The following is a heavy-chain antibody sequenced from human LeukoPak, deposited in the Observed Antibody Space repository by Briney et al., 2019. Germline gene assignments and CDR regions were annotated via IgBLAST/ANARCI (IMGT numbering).Heavy chain of an antibody. CDR2: IKQDGSKK. CDR3: TRVGYIDEGIDY. J-gene: IGHJ4*02. CDR1: GFPFSSYW. V-gene: IGHV3-7*04. Sequence: GGSLRLSCVASGFPFSSYWMTWIRQAPGKGLEWVANIKQDGSKKSYVDSVKGRFTISRDNARNSLYLQMNSLRAEDTAIYYCTRVGYIDEGIDYWGQGTLVTVSS. D-gene: IGHD5-24*01.